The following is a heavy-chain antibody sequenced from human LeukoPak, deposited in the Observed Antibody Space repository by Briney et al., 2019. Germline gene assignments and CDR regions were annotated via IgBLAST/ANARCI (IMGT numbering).Heavy chain of an antibody. CDR3: ARGASRADY. Sequence: GGSLRLSCAASGFTFSSFSMNWVRQAPGKGLEWVSSISSISNYIYYADSLKGRFTISRDNAKNSLYLQMNSLRAEDTALYYCARGASRADYWGQGTLVTVSS. V-gene: IGHV3-21*01. CDR1: GFTFSSFS. CDR2: ISSISNYI. J-gene: IGHJ4*02.